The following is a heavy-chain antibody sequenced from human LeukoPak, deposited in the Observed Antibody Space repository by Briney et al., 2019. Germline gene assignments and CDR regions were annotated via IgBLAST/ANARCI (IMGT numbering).Heavy chain of an antibody. D-gene: IGHD5-12*01. J-gene: IGHJ3*02. V-gene: IGHV1-46*01. CDR1: GYTFTSYY. CDR3: ARDQRMDSGYDYPYDAFDI. CDR2: INPSGGST. Sequence: ASVKVSCKASGYTFTSYYMHWVRQAPGQGLEWMGLINPSGGSTSYAQKFQGRVTMTRDTSTSTVYMELSSLRSEDTAVYYCARDQRMDSGYDYPYDAFDIWGQGTMVTVSS.